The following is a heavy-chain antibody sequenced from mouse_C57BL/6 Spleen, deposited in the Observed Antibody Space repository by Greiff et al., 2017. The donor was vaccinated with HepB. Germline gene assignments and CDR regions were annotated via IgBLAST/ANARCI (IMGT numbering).Heavy chain of an antibody. CDR1: GYAFTNYL. CDR2: INPGSGGT. V-gene: IGHV1-54*01. CDR3: ARSDYDDETGFDY. J-gene: IGHJ2*01. D-gene: IGHD2-4*01. Sequence: HVQLQQSGAELVRPGTSVKVSCKASGYAFTNYLIEWVKQRPGQGLEWIGVINPGSGGTNYNEKFKGKATLTADKSSSTAYMQLSSLTSEDSAVYICARSDYDDETGFDYWGQGTTLTVSS.